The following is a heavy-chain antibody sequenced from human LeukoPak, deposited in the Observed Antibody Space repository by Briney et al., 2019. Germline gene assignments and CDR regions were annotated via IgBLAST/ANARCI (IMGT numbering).Heavy chain of an antibody. D-gene: IGHD4-17*01. CDR1: GGSISSSSHY. J-gene: IGHJ5*02. V-gene: IGHV4-39*01. CDR3: ARRDYGVPFDP. CDR2: IYSSGNT. Sequence: PSETLSLTCTVSGGSISSSSHYWGWIRQPPGKGLEWIGSIYSSGNTFYNSSLKSRVTISADTSKNQFPLRLSSVTAADTAVYYCARRDYGVPFDPWGQGALVTVSS.